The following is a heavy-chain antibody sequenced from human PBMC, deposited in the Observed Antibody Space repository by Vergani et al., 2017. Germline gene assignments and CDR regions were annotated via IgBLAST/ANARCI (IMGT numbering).Heavy chain of an antibody. J-gene: IGHJ5*02. CDR1: GGTFSSYA. D-gene: IGHD3-22*01. V-gene: IGHV1-69*01. CDR2: LIPIFGTA. Sequence: QVQLVQSGAEVKKPGSSVKVSCKASGGTFSSYAISWVRQAPGQGLEWMGGLIPIFGTANYAQKFQGRVTITADESPSTAYMEVSSLRSEDTAVYYCARQASYYYDRSGHYYEGWFDPWGQGTLVTVSS. CDR3: ARQASYYYDRSGHYYEGWFDP.